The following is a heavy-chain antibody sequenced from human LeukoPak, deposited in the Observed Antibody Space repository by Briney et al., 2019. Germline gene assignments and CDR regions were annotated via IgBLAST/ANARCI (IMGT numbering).Heavy chain of an antibody. CDR2: IIPIFGIA. V-gene: IGHV1-69*04. CDR1: GGTYISYV. Sequence: SVKVSCQASGGTYISYVISWVRQAPGQGLEWMGRIIPIFGIANYAQKLQGRVTINADKSSSTAYMELSSLRSEDTAADYCARAFANTGKYYFDYWGQGTLVTVSS. CDR3: ARAFANTGKYYFDY. D-gene: IGHD1-14*01. J-gene: IGHJ4*02.